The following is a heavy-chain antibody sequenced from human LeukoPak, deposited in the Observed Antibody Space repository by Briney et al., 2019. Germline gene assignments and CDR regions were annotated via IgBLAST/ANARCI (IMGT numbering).Heavy chain of an antibody. CDR1: GFTFSSYA. V-gene: IGHV3-23*01. D-gene: IGHD3-10*01. Sequence: GGSLRLSCAASGFTFSSYAMSWVRQAPGKGLEWVSAISGSGGSTYFADSVKGRFTISRDNSKNTLYLQMNSLRAEDTAVYYCAKVGRPYSGSYYKYYFDYWGQGTLVTVSS. J-gene: IGHJ4*02. CDR2: ISGSGGST. CDR3: AKVGRPYSGSYYKYYFDY.